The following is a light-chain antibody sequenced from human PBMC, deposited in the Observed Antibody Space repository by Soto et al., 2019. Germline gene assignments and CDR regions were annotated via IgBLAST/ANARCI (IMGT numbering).Light chain of an antibody. J-gene: IGKJ2*01. CDR1: QVISSW. CDR2: KAS. CDR3: QQSYNAPRT. V-gene: IGKV1-12*01. Sequence: DIQMTQSPSSVSASVGDTVTVSCRASQVISSWLAWYQQKPGRAPNLLIYKASTLQTGVPSRFSGSGSGTDFTLTITNLQPEDFATYYCQQSYNAPRTFGQGTKLQIK.